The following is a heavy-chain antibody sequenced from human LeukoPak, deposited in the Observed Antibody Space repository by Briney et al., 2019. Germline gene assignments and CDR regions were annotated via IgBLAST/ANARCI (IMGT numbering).Heavy chain of an antibody. CDR3: ARHLSGSSWFDP. CDR2: MHYSGNT. V-gene: IGHV4-30-4*08. CDR1: GGSISSGDYY. J-gene: IGHJ5*02. D-gene: IGHD1-26*01. Sequence: SQTLSLTCTVSGGSISSGDYYWTWIRQPPGKGLEWIGYMHYSGNTYYNSSLKSRLTISVDTSKNRFSLKLSSVTAADTAVYYCARHLSGSSWFDPWGQGTLVTVSS.